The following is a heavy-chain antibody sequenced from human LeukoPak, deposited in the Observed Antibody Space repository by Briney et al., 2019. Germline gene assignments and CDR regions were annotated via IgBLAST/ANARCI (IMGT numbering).Heavy chain of an antibody. CDR3: TTSRGRGNWFDP. CDR2: INSDGSTT. Sequence: GGSLRLSCAASGFTFSNSWMHWVRQAPGKGRVWVSRINSDGSTTTYADFVKGRFTISRDNAKNTLYLQMNSLRAEDTAVYYCTTSRGRGNWFDPWGQGTLVTVSS. CDR1: GFTFSNSW. J-gene: IGHJ5*02. D-gene: IGHD3-16*01. V-gene: IGHV3-74*01.